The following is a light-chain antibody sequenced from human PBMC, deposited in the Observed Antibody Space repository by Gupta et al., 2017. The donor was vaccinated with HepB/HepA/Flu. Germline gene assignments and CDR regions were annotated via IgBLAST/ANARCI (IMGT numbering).Light chain of an antibody. CDR3: SSYTSSSTRV. J-gene: IGLJ2*01. Sequence: SALTQPVSVSGSPRQPSLIPCTGTSSDVGGYNYVSWYQQHPGKAPKLMIYDVSNRPSRVSNRFSGSKSGNTASLTISGLEAEDEDDYYCSSYTSSSTRVFGGGTKLTVL. CDR2: DVS. CDR1: SSDVGGYNY. V-gene: IGLV2-14*03.